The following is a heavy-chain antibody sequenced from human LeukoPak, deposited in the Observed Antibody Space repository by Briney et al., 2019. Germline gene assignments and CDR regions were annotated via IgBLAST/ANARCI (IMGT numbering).Heavy chain of an antibody. Sequence: GGAVRLTCVASGFIFCNYWLSWVRQPTGREGEGVANIKQDGSEIDSVDPMKGRFTILRDNPKHAVYLQMNSPRVEDTAVYYCAKDRKLWLGELLIRYQDILFDYWGQGTLVAVSS. J-gene: IGHJ4*02. D-gene: IGHD3-10*01. V-gene: IGHV3-7*01. CDR3: AKDRKLWLGELLIRYQDILFDY. CDR2: IKQDGSEI. CDR1: GFIFCNYW.